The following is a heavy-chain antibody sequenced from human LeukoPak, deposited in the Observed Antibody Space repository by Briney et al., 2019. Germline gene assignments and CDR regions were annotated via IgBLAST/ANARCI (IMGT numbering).Heavy chain of an antibody. Sequence: SGGSLRLSCGASEFVFRNLWMTWVRQSPGNGLEWVVNISPRGTETYYVDPFKGRFTISRDNARNLLFLQMNTLRADDTAVYFCGAFGYEAGIDLWGQGTLVAVSS. CDR3: GAFGYEAGIDL. V-gene: IGHV3-7*01. D-gene: IGHD2-2*01. J-gene: IGHJ4*02. CDR1: EFVFRNLW. CDR2: ISPRGTET.